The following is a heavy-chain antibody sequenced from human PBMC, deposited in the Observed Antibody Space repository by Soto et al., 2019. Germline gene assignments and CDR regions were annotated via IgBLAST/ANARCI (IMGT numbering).Heavy chain of an antibody. Sequence: SETLSLTCTVSGGSISSSSYYWGWIRQHPGKGLEWIGSIYYSGSTYYNPSLKSRVTISVDTSKNQFSLKLSSVTAADTAVYYSARIGYQLLNRWGQGTLVTVSS. V-gene: IGHV4-39*01. D-gene: IGHD2-2*01. CDR2: IYYSGST. CDR1: GGSISSSSYY. CDR3: ARIGYQLLNR. J-gene: IGHJ5*02.